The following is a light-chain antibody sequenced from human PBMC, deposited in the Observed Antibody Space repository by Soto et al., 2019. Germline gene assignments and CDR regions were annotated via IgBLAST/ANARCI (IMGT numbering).Light chain of an antibody. CDR1: SSDVGGYNY. Sequence: QSALTQPASVSGSPGQSITISCTGTSSDVGGYNYVSWYKQHPGKAPKLMIYEVSNRPSGVSNRFSGSKSGNTASLTISGLQAEDGADFYCSSYTSSSTRGVFGTGTKLTVL. J-gene: IGLJ1*01. CDR3: SSYTSSSTRGV. CDR2: EVS. V-gene: IGLV2-14*01.